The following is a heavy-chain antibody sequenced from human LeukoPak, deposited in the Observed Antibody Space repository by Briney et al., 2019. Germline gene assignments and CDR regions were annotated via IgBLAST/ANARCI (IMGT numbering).Heavy chain of an antibody. CDR2: ISSSSSYI. J-gene: IGHJ3*02. CDR3: ARDWDDEDYGDYPDAFDI. Sequence: GGSLRLSCAASGFTFSSYSMNWVRQAPGKGLEWVSSISSSSSYIYYADSVKGRFTISRDNAKNSLYLQMNSLRAEDTAVYYCARDWDDEDYGDYPDAFDIWGQGTMVTVSS. CDR1: GFTFSSYS. V-gene: IGHV3-21*01. D-gene: IGHD4-17*01.